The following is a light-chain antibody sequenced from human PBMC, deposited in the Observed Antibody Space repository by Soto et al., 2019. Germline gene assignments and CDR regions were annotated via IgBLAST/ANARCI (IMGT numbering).Light chain of an antibody. CDR3: SSYTSSSTRV. CDR2: EVS. CDR1: SSDVGAYDF. V-gene: IGLV2-14*03. Sequence: QSALTQPASVSGSPGQSITISCTGTSSDVGAYDFVSWYQQHPDKAPKLMIYEVSNRPSGVSNRFSGSKSVNTATLTISGLQAEDEPDYYCSSYTSSSTRVFVTGTKVXVL. J-gene: IGLJ1*01.